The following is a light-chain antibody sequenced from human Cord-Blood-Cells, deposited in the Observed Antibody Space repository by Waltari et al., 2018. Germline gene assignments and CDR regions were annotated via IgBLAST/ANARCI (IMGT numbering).Light chain of an antibody. CDR1: QSVSSN. CDR2: GAS. V-gene: IGKV3-15*01. CDR3: QQNNNWPPT. Sequence: EIVMTQSPATLSVSPGERATLSCRASQSVSSNLAWYQQKPGQAPRLLIYGASTRATGIPARFSGSWSGTEFTLTISSLQSEDFAVYYCQQNNNWPPTFGQGTKVEIK. J-gene: IGKJ1*01.